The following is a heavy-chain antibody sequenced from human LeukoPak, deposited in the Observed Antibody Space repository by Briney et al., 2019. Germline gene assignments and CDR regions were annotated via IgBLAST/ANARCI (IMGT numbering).Heavy chain of an antibody. CDR1: GFTFNNYW. D-gene: IGHD1-26*01. V-gene: IGHV3-7*01. J-gene: IGHJ4*02. CDR3: AKASIAGAIGVLDY. Sequence: GGSLRLSCAAFGFTFNNYWMSWVRQAPGKGLEWVANINQDGSGKHYVDSVKGRFTISRDNAKNSLYLQMNSLRAEDTAVYYCAKASIAGAIGVLDYWGQGTLVTVSS. CDR2: INQDGSGK.